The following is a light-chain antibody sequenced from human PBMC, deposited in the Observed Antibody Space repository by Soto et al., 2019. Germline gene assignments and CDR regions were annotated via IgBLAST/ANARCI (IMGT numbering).Light chain of an antibody. CDR1: SSDVRGYNY. V-gene: IGLV2-14*01. CDR2: EVT. CDR3: SSYTSGTTLVV. J-gene: IGLJ2*01. Sequence: QSALTQPASVSGSPGQSITISCTGTSSDVRGYNYVSWYQQHPGKVPKVMIYEVTKRPSGVSNRFSGSKSGNTASLTISGLQAEDEADYYCSSYTSGTTLVVFGGGTKVTVL.